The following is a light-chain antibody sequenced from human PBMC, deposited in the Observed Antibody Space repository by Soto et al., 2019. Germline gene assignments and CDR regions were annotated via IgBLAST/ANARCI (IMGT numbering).Light chain of an antibody. CDR1: QSITTNY. J-gene: IGKJ5*01. CDR2: RSS. CDR3: QQYGSSPIT. Sequence: EIVLTQSPGTLSLSPGERATLSCRASQSITTNYLAWYQQRPGQAPRLLLYRSSSRATGIPDRFSGSGSGTDFTLTISRLEPEDFAVYYCQQYGSSPITFGQGTRLEIK. V-gene: IGKV3-20*01.